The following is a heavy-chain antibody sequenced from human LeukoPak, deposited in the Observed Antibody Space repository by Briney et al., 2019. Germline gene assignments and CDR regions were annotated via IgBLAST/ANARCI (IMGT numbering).Heavy chain of an antibody. CDR3: ASNLREGYGDSSGYYYGS. CDR1: GGSISSYY. Sequence: SETLSLTCTVSGGSISSYYWSWIRQPPGKGLEWIGYIYYSGSTYYNPSLKSRVTISVDTSKNQFSLKLSSVTAADTAVYYCASNLREGYGDSSGYYYGSWGQGTLVTVSS. J-gene: IGHJ4*02. D-gene: IGHD3-22*01. V-gene: IGHV4-59*08. CDR2: IYYSGST.